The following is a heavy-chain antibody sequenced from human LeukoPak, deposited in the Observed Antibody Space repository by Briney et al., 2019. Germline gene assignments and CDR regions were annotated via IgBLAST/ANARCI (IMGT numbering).Heavy chain of an antibody. D-gene: IGHD1-14*01. V-gene: IGHV3-23*01. CDR3: AKAAVNQNWFDP. CDR1: GFIFSNYA. CDR2: IGGTGEST. J-gene: IGHJ5*02. Sequence: GGSLRLSCDASGFIFSNYAMNWVRQAPGKGLEWVSGIGGTGESTYYADSVKGRFSISRDNSKNTLYLQMNSLRAEDTAVYYCAKAAVNQNWFDPWGQGTLVTVS.